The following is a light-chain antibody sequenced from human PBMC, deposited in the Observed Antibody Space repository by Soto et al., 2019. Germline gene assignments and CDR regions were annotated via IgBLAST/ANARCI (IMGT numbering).Light chain of an antibody. J-gene: IGKJ4*01. CDR3: PHSYSILT. CDR2: GAS. Sequence: DIQMTQSPSSLSASVGDRVTITCRASQSISSYLNWYQQKPGKGPKLLIYGASSLESGVPSRFSGSGSGADFTLTINSLQPEDFATYYCPHSYSILTLGGGTKVDI. CDR1: QSISSY. V-gene: IGKV1-39*01.